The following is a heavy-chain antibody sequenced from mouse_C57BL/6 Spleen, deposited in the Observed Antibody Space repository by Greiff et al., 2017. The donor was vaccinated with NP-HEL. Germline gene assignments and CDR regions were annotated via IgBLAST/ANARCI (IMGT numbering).Heavy chain of an antibody. CDR3: TRCTDYYGSSYGYFDV. J-gene: IGHJ1*03. D-gene: IGHD1-1*01. V-gene: IGHV1-5*01. CDR1: GYTFTSYW. CDR2: IYPGNSDT. Sequence: EVQLQQSGTVLARPGASVKMTCKTSGYTFTSYWMHWVKQRPGQGLEWIGAIYPGNSDTSYNQKFKGKAKLTAVTSASTAYMELSSLTNEDSAVYYCTRCTDYYGSSYGYFDVWGTGTTVTVSS.